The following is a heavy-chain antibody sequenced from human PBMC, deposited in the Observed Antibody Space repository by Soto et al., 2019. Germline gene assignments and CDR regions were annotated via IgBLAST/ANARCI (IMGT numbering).Heavy chain of an antibody. V-gene: IGHV3-74*01. CDR3: VRGGAGAFDI. CDR1: GFTFSNYG. D-gene: IGHD1-26*01. J-gene: IGHJ3*02. CDR2: INGEGDTT. Sequence: GGSLRLSCVASGFTFSNYGMQWVRQAPGKGLVWVSRINGEGDTTSYADSVKGRFTISRDSARNTLYVQMNSLRAEDTAVYYCVRGGAGAFDIWGQGTMVTVSS.